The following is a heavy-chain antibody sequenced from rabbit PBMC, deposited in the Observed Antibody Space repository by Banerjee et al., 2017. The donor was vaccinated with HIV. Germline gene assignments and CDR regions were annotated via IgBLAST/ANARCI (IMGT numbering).Heavy chain of an antibody. J-gene: IGHJ4*01. D-gene: IGHD4-1*01. Sequence: QEHLVESGGGLVQPEGSLTLTCTASGFTISRYHICWVRQAPGKGLEWIACIYAGSSDSSYYASWAKGRFTISKTSSTTVTLQMTSLTAADTATYFCARDLAGVTGWNFGLWGPGTLVTVS. CDR1: GFTISRYH. CDR3: ARDLAGVTGWNFGL. CDR2: IYAGSSDSS. V-gene: IGHV1S45*01.